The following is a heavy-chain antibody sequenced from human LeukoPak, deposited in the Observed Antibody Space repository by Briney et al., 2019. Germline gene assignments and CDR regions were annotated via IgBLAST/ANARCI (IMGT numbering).Heavy chain of an antibody. CDR2: FDPEDGET. CDR3: ATDLDITMVRGVLTHFDY. D-gene: IGHD3-10*01. Sequence: ASVKVSCKVSGYTPTELSMHWVRQAPGKGLEWMGGFDPEDGETIYAQKFQGRVTMTEDTSTDTAYMELSSLRSEDTAVYYCATDLDITMVRGVLTHFDYWGQGTLVTVSS. J-gene: IGHJ4*02. CDR1: GYTPTELS. V-gene: IGHV1-24*01.